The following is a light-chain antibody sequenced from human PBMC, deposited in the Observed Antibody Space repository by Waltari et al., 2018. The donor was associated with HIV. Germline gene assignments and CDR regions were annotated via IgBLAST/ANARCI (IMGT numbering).Light chain of an antibody. CDR3: QQYNSYSLT. V-gene: IGKV1-5*03. Sequence: DIQMTQSPSTLSASVGDRVTITCRASQSVSTWLAWYQQKPGKAPNRLIYKASSLESGVPSRFRGSGSGTEFTLTISSLQPDEFATYYCQQYNSYSLTFGGGTKVEIK. J-gene: IGKJ4*01. CDR1: QSVSTW. CDR2: KAS.